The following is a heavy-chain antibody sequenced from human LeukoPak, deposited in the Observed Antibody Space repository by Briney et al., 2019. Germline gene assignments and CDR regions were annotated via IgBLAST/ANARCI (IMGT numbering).Heavy chain of an antibody. J-gene: IGHJ4*02. V-gene: IGHV3-30*02. CDR2: IRYDGSNK. CDR1: GFIFSSYG. Sequence: GGSLRLSCAASGFIFSSYGMHWVRQAPGKGLEWVAFIRYDGSNKYYADSVKGRFTISRDNSKNTLYLQMNSLRAEDTAVYYCAPELHYYYDSSGYYYWGQGTLVTVSS. D-gene: IGHD3-22*01. CDR3: APELHYYYDSSGYYY.